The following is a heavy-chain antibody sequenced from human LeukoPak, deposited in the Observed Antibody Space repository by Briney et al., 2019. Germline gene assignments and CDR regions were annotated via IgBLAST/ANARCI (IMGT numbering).Heavy chain of an antibody. J-gene: IGHJ5*02. D-gene: IGHD6-19*01. CDR2: INHSGST. CDR1: GGSFSGYY. Sequence: SETLSLTCAVYGGSFSGYYWSWIRQPPGKGLEWIGEINHSGSTNYNPSLKSRVTISVDTSKNQFSLKLSSVTAADTAVYYCARGPQSLVRYNWFDPWGQGTLVTVSS. V-gene: IGHV4-34*01. CDR3: ARGPQSLVRYNWFDP.